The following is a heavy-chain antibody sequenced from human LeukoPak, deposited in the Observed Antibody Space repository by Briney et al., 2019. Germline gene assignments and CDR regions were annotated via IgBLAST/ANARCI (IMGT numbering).Heavy chain of an antibody. Sequence: PSQTLSLTCTVSGGTISSGSYYWGWIRQPPGKGLEWIGSIYHSGSTYSNPSLKSRVTISVDTSKNQFSLKLSSGTAPYTVAYYCATLEWASGDAFDIWGQGTMVTVSS. CDR1: GGTISSGSYY. CDR2: IYHSGST. J-gene: IGHJ3*02. V-gene: IGHV4-39*07. CDR3: ATLEWASGDAFDI. D-gene: IGHD1-1*01.